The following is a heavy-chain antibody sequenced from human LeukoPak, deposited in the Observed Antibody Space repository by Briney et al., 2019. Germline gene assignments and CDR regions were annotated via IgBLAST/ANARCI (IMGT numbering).Heavy chain of an antibody. CDR2: MYYSGST. D-gene: IGHD3-22*01. V-gene: IGHV4-30-4*01. CDR1: GGSISSGDYY. CDR3: ARPYYYDSRIDP. J-gene: IGHJ5*02. Sequence: SETLSLTCTVSGGSISSGDYYWSWIRQPPGKGLEWNAYMYYSGSTYYNPSLKSRVTMSADTSKNQLSLKLSSVTAADTAVYYCARPYYYDSRIDPWGQGILVTVSS.